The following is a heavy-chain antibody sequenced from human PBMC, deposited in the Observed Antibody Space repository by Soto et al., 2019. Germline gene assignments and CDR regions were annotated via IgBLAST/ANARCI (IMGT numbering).Heavy chain of an antibody. CDR3: ARGAYYYDSSGYYSPFDY. CDR1: GYTFTSYY. Sequence: ASVKVSCKTSGYTFTSYYMHWVRQAPGQGLEWMGTIKPSDGSIRFALRFQGRLTITADESTSTAYMELSSLRSEDTAVYYCARGAYYYDSSGYYSPFDYWGQGTLVTVSS. CDR2: IKPSDGSI. V-gene: IGHV1-46*01. J-gene: IGHJ4*02. D-gene: IGHD3-22*01.